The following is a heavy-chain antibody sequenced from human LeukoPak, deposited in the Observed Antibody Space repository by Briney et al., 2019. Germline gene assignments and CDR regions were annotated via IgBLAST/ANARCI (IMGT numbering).Heavy chain of an antibody. CDR3: ARLESTEGTLY. Sequence: GGSLRLSCEDSGFTVSSNYMSWVRQAPGKGLEWVSVIYSVGTTYYADSVKGRFTIVRDTSKNTVFLQMNSLRAEDTAVYYCARLESTEGTLYWGQGTLVTVSS. CDR2: IYSVGTT. CDR1: GFTVSSNY. J-gene: IGHJ4*02. V-gene: IGHV3-66*02. D-gene: IGHD5/OR15-5a*01.